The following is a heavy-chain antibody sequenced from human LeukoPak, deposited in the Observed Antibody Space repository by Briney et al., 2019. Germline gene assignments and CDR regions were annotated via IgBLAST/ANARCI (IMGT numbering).Heavy chain of an antibody. J-gene: IGHJ4*02. V-gene: IGHV4-34*01. CDR2: INHSGST. CDR1: GGSFSNYY. Sequence: PSETLSLTCAVYGGSFSNYYWSWIRQPPGKGLEWIGEINHSGSTNYNPSLKSRVTISVDTSKNQFSLKLSSVTAADTAVYYCARRESPYSSGWYSDYWGQGTLVTVSS. D-gene: IGHD6-19*01. CDR3: ARRESPYSSGWYSDY.